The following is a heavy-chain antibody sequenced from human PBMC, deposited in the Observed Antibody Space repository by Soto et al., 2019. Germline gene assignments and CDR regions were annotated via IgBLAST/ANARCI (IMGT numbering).Heavy chain of an antibody. V-gene: IGHV3-53*04. D-gene: IGHD1-1*01. J-gene: IGHJ6*03. CDR2: IYSGGST. Sequence: VQLVESGGGLVQPGGSLRLSCAASGFTVSSNYMSWVRQAPGKGLEWVSVIYSGGSTYYADSVKGRFTISRHNSKNTLYLQMNSLRAEDTAVYYCARTTHYYYYYMDVWGKGTTVTVSS. CDR1: GFTVSSNY. CDR3: ARTTHYYYYYMDV.